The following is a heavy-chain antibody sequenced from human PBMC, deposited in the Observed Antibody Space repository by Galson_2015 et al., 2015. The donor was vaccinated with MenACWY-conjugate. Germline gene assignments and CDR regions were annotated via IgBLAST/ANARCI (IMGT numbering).Heavy chain of an antibody. CDR3: ARVAASAFDP. J-gene: IGHJ5*02. CDR2: IGSSGDT. V-gene: IGHV3-13*01. D-gene: IGHD6-25*01. CDR1: GFTLSNYD. Sequence: SLRLSCAASGFTLSNYDIHWVRHAAGKGLEWVSSIGSSGDTYYAGSVTGRFTMSRENAKNSLYLQMNSLRAEDTAVYYCARVAASAFDPWGQGTLVTVSS.